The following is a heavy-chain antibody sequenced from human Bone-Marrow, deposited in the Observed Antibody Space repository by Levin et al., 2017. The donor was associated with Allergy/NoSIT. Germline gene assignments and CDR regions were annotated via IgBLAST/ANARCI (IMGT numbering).Heavy chain of an antibody. V-gene: IGHV1-24*01. CDR1: GYNLTELS. Sequence: ASVKVSCKVSGYNLTELSMHWIRQPPGKGLEWMGGFDPEDGETVYAQVFQGRVAMTEDTSKDTAYMELSRLRSDDTAVYYCATDTTMVEGGYFDLWGRGTLVTVSS. CDR2: FDPEDGET. J-gene: IGHJ2*01. CDR3: ATDTTMVEGGYFDL. D-gene: IGHD4/OR15-4a*01.